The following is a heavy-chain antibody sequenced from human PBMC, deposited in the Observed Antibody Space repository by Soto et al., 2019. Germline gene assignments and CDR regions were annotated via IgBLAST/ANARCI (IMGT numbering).Heavy chain of an antibody. V-gene: IGHV3-72*01. CDR2: TKHKASSYAT. Sequence: EVQLVESGGGLVQPGGSLRLSCAVSGFTLSDHLMDWVRQAPGKGLEWVGRTKHKASSYATEYAASVKGRFTISRDDSYTSLYLQMSSLRTEDTAVYYCVAYLSYYVHWGQGTLVTVSS. CDR1: GFTLSDHL. CDR3: VAYLSYYVH. D-gene: IGHD3-10*02. J-gene: IGHJ4*02.